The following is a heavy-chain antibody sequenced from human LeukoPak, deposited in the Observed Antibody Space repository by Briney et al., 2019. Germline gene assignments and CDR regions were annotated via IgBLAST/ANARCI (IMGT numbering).Heavy chain of an antibody. J-gene: IGHJ4*02. CDR3: AKSTSCYLDY. CDR1: GFMFSNYA. V-gene: IGHV3-23*01. CDR2: ISGSGDAT. Sequence: GGSLRLSCAASGFMFSNYAMTWVRQALGKGLESISVISGSGDATSYADSVKGRFTISRDNSKSMLYVQVNSLRAEDTAVYYCAKSTSCYLDYWGQGTLVTVSS.